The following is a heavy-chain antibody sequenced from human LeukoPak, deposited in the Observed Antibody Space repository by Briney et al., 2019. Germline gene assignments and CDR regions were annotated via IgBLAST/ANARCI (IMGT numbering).Heavy chain of an antibody. J-gene: IGHJ4*02. CDR1: GFTVSSNF. D-gene: IGHD4-23*01. Sequence: GGSLRLSCAVSGFTVSSNFMSWVRQAPGKGPEWVSVIYASGITYYADSVRGRFTISRDNSKNTLYLQMDSLTAEDTAVYYCAREDAGGAYSFDYWGQGTLVTVSS. CDR2: IYASGIT. CDR3: AREDAGGAYSFDY. V-gene: IGHV3-66*01.